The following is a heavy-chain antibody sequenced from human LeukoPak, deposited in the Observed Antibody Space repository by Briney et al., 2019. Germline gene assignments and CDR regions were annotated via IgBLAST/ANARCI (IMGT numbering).Heavy chain of an antibody. J-gene: IGHJ4*02. Sequence: PSETLSLTCAVYGGSFSGYYCIWIRQPPGKGLEWIGEINHSGSTNYNPSLKSRVTISVDTSKNQCSLKVRSVTGAETPVYYCAREPGNTVQVDSVGDKKTQGIFDYWGQGTLVTVSS. CDR1: GGSFSGYY. CDR3: AREPGNTVQVDSVGDKKTQGIFDY. CDR2: INHSGST. D-gene: IGHD1-26*01. V-gene: IGHV4-34*01.